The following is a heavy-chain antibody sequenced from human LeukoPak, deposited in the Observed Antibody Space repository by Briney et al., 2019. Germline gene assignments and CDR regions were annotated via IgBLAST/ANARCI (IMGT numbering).Heavy chain of an antibody. V-gene: IGHV4-39*01. Sequence: SETLSLTCTVSGGSISSSGYYWGWIRQPPGKGLEWIGSIYYSGCTYYNPSLKSRVTISVDTSKNQFSLKLSSVTAADTAVYYCARYYYGSGSTYFDYWGQGTLVTVSS. J-gene: IGHJ4*02. CDR2: IYYSGCT. CDR3: ARYYYGSGSTYFDY. D-gene: IGHD3-10*01. CDR1: GGSISSSGYY.